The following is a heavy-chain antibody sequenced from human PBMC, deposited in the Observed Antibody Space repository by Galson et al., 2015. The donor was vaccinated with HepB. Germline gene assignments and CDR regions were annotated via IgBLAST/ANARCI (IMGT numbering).Heavy chain of an antibody. D-gene: IGHD4-17*01. CDR3: AKANALRHYLYGMDV. CDR2: IPYDGSNK. V-gene: IGHV3-30*18. CDR1: GFTFSSYG. Sequence: SLRLSCAASGFTFSSYGMHWVRQTPGKGLEWVAVIPYDGSNKYYADSVKGRFTISRDNSKNTLYLQMNSLRAEDTAVYYCAKANALRHYLYGMDVWGQGTTVTVSS. J-gene: IGHJ6*02.